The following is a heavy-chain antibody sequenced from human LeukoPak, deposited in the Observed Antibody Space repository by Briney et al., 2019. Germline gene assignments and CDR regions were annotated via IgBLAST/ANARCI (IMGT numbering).Heavy chain of an antibody. CDR1: GFIFSREW. CDR3: ARDNVDFWSGYPYGSFDY. V-gene: IGHV3-74*03. Sequence: GGSLRLSCAASGFIFSREWMHWVRQAPGRGLVWVSRVNTDGSSTVYADSVKGRFTISRDNAKNSLYLQMNSLRAEDTAVYYCARDNVDFWSGYPYGSFDYWGQGTLVTVSS. J-gene: IGHJ4*02. D-gene: IGHD3-3*01. CDR2: VNTDGSST.